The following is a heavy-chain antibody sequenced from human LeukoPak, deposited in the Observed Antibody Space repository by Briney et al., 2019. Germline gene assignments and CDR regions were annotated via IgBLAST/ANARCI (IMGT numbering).Heavy chain of an antibody. CDR2: ISRSGDSL. V-gene: IGHV3-11*01. J-gene: IGHJ4*02. Sequence: GGSLRLSCAASGFPFRDYYMTWIRQAPGKGLEWISYISRSGDSLYYADSVEGRFTISRDNAKNSLFLEMNSLRADDTAVYYCARDLLMYYDFWSGYPHPNQFDYWGQGTLVTVSS. CDR1: GFPFRDYY. CDR3: ARDLLMYYDFWSGYPHPNQFDY. D-gene: IGHD3-3*01.